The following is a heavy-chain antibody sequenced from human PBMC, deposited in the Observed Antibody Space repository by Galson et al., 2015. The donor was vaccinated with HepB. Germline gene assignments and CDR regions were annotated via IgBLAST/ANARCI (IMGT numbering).Heavy chain of an antibody. CDR3: ARDKRTNRRAPYYYYGRDV. J-gene: IGHJ6*02. D-gene: IGHD1-14*01. V-gene: IGHV3-30*04. CDR1: GFTFSSYA. CDR2: ISYDGSNK. Sequence: SLRLSCAASGFTFSSYAMHWVRQAPGKGLEWVAVISYDGSNKYYADSVKGRFTISRDNSKNTLYLQMNSLRAEDTAVYYCARDKRTNRRAPYYYYGRDVWGQGTTVTVSS.